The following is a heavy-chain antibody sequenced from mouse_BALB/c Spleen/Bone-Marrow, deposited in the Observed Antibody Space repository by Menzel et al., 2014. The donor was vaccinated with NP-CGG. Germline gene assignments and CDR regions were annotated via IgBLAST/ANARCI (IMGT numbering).Heavy chain of an antibody. Sequence: EVKLMESGGGLVKPGGSLKLSCAASGFTFSSYGMSWVRQTPEKRLEWVATISGGNTYTYYPDSVRGRFTISRDNAKNNLYLQMGSLRSEDTALYYCAAITTVAYWGRGTLVTVSA. V-gene: IGHV5-9-2*01. D-gene: IGHD1-1*01. CDR3: AAITTVAY. J-gene: IGHJ3*01. CDR1: GFTFSSYG. CDR2: ISGGNTYT.